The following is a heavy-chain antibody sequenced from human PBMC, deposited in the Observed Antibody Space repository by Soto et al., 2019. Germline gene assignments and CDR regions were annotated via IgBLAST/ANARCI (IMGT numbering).Heavy chain of an antibody. CDR1: GFTFSSYG. V-gene: IGHV3-30*18. D-gene: IGHD3-10*01. Sequence: PGGSLRLSCAASGFTFSSYGMHWVRQAPGKGLEWVAVISYGGSNKYYADSVKGRFTISRDNSKNTLYLQMNSLRAEDTALYYCAKDFYCSGSPPGWFYFWGQGTLVTVSS. CDR2: ISYGGSNK. J-gene: IGHJ5*01. CDR3: AKDFYCSGSPPGWFYF.